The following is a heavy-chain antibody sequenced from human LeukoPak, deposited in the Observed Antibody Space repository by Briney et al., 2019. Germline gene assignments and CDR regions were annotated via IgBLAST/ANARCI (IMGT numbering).Heavy chain of an antibody. CDR3: AKGPFFYYDASGYNYFES. D-gene: IGHD3-22*01. J-gene: IGHJ4*02. V-gene: IGHV3-23*01. Sequence: PGGSLILSCAASGFTFSSFAMSWVRQAPGEGLEWVSAMSGSGGMTYSADSVKGRFTISRDNSKDTLYLQMNSLRAEDTAIYYCAKGPFFYYDASGYNYFESWGQGTLVTVSS. CDR2: MSGSGGMT. CDR1: GFTFSSFA.